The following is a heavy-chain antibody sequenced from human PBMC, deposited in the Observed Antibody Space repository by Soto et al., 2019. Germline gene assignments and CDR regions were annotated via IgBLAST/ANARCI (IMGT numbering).Heavy chain of an antibody. V-gene: IGHV4-34*01. CDR1: GGSFSGYY. CDR2: VNHSGTT. CDR3: ARGIGYCSSINCYSSRRLRFDS. J-gene: IGHJ4*02. Sequence: SETLSLTCAVYGGSFSGYYWTWIRQSPEKGLEWIGEVNHSGTTYYNPSLKTRVTISVHTPKNQFSLKMSSVTAADTAVYYCARGIGYCSSINCYSSRRLRFDSWGQGTLVTVSS. D-gene: IGHD2-2*01.